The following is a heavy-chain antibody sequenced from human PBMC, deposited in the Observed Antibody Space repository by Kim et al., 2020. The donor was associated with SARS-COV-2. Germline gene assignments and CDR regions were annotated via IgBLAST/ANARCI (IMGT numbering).Heavy chain of an antibody. CDR1: GYTFTTYA. J-gene: IGHJ4*02. D-gene: IGHD5-12*01. CDR2: INSDTGNP. Sequence: ASVKVSCKASGYTFTTYAIHWVRQAPGQGLQWVGWINSDTGNPTYSQGFPGRVVISLDTSVTTAYLQLSSLKADDTAVYYCARVVTCGYDCVWGQGTRGT. V-gene: IGHV7-4-1*02. CDR3: ARVVTCGYDCV.